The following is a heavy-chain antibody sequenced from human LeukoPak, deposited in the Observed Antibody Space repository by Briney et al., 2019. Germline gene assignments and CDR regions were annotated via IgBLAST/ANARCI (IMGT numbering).Heavy chain of an antibody. CDR1: GGSISSNNW. J-gene: IGHJ3*02. CDR2: IYHSGST. V-gene: IGHV4-4*02. CDR3: ARGYNWNLSDAFDI. D-gene: IGHD1-7*01. Sequence: PSETLSLTCAVSGGSISSNNWWSWVRQPPGKGLEWIGEIYHSGSTNYNPSLKSRVTISVDKSKNQFSLKLSSVTAADTAVYYCARGYNWNLSDAFDIWGQGTMVTVSS.